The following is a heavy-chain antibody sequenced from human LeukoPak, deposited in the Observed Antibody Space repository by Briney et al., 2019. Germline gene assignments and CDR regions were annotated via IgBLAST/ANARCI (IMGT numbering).Heavy chain of an antibody. CDR3: ARAGTNLGDYDY. D-gene: IGHD4-17*01. J-gene: IGHJ4*02. CDR1: GYSISSGHY. CDR2: MFHSGST. V-gene: IGHV4-38-2*02. Sequence: PSETLSLTCTVSGYSISSGHYWAWIRQSPEKGLEWIASMFHSGSTYYNPSLKSRVTTSADTSKNEFSLKLSSVTAADTAVYYCARAGTNLGDYDYWGQGTLVTVSP.